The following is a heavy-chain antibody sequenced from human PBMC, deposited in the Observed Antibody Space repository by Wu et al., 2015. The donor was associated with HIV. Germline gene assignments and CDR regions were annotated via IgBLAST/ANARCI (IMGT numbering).Heavy chain of an antibody. CDR2: INPSSGDT. CDR3: ARDPQEVSGWYTH. V-gene: IGHV1-2*02. Sequence: QVQLVQSGAEVKKPGASVRVSCKTSGYTFTGCYMHWVRQAPGQGLEWMGWINPSSGDTSYSQKLQSRVTMTRDTSISTVYMELSRLRFDDAAVYYCARDPQEVSGWYTHWGQGTLVTVSS. J-gene: IGHJ4*02. CDR1: GYTFTGCY. D-gene: IGHD6-19*01.